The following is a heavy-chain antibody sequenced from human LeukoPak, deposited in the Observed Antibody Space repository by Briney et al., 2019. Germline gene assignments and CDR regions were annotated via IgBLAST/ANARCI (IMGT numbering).Heavy chain of an antibody. Sequence: GGSLGLSCAASGFSFTNYDMHWVRQAAGKGLEWVSGIGTAGDTYYPGSVKGRFTISRENAKNSLYLQMNSLSAGDTAVYYCASSPAYSNNWDAIDNWGQGTLVTVSS. J-gene: IGHJ4*02. V-gene: IGHV3-13*01. CDR2: IGTAGDT. CDR1: GFSFTNYD. D-gene: IGHD6-13*01. CDR3: ASSPAYSNNWDAIDN.